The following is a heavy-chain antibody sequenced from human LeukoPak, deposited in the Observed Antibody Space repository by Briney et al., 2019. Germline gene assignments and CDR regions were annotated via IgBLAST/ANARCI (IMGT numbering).Heavy chain of an antibody. J-gene: IGHJ1*01. D-gene: IGHD2-8*01. CDR1: GGTFSSYA. CDR2: IIPIFGTA. CDR3: ARSPSGYCTNGVCPAFSYFQH. Sequence: SVKVSCKASGGTFSSYAISWVRQAPGQGLEWMGGIIPIFGTANYAQKFQGRVTITTDESTSTAYIELSSLRSEDTAVYYCARSPSGYCTNGVCPAFSYFQHWGHGTLVTVSS. V-gene: IGHV1-69*05.